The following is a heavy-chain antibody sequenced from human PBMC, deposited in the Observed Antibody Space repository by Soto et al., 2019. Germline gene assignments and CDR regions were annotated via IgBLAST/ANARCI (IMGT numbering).Heavy chain of an antibody. D-gene: IGHD3-10*01. CDR2: IIPIFGTA. V-gene: IGHV1-69*13. CDR3: ARPYYYGSGSYYRDYYYGMDV. CDR1: GGTFSSYA. Sequence: SVKVSCKASGGTFSSYAISWVRRAPGQGLEWMGGIIPIFGTANYAQKFQGRVTITADESTSTAYMELSSLRSEDTAVYYCARPYYYGSGSYYRDYYYGMDVWGQGTTVTVSS. J-gene: IGHJ6*02.